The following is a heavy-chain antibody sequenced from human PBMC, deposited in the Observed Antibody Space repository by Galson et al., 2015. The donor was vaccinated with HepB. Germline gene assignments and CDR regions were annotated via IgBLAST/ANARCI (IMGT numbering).Heavy chain of an antibody. CDR1: GFSFSNYA. D-gene: IGHD5-18*01. Sequence: SLRLSCAASGFSFSNYAIHWVRQAPGKELEWVAVISYDGSNKYYADSVKGRFTISRDNSKNTLYVQMNSLRAEDTAVYYCARGQLWPYYGMDVWGQGTTVTVSS. V-gene: IGHV3-30-3*01. J-gene: IGHJ6*02. CDR2: ISYDGSNK. CDR3: ARGQLWPYYGMDV.